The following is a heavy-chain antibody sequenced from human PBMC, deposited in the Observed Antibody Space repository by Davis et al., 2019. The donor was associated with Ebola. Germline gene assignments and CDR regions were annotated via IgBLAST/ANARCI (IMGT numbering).Heavy chain of an antibody. CDR1: GFTFSSYG. V-gene: IGHV3-30*03. Sequence: GESLKISCAASGFTFSSYGMHWVRQAPGKGLEWVAFIPYDGSNKYYADSVKGRFTISRDNSKNTLYLQMGSLRAEDMAVYYCARTYWDIVVVPAAKAYYYYGMDVWGQGTTVTVSS. D-gene: IGHD2-2*01. J-gene: IGHJ6*02. CDR3: ARTYWDIVVVPAAKAYYYYGMDV. CDR2: IPYDGSNK.